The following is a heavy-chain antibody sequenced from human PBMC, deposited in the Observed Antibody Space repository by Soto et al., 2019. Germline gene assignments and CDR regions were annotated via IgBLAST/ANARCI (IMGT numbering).Heavy chain of an antibody. D-gene: IGHD3-3*01. CDR2: ISSSSSTI. CDR3: ARDFQGVTDTIFSTWGGMDV. J-gene: IGHJ6*02. V-gene: IGHV3-48*02. CDR1: GFTFSSYS. Sequence: GGSLRLSCAASGFTFSSYSMNWVRQAPGKGLEWVSYISSSSSTIYYADSVKGRFTISRDNAKNSLYLQMNSLRDEDTAVYYCARDFQGVTDTIFSTWGGMDVWGQGTTVTVSS.